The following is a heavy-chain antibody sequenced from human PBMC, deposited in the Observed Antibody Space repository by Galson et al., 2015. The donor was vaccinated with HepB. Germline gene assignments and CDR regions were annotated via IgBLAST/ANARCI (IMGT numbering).Heavy chain of an antibody. Sequence: SVKVSCKASGYTFTSYAMHWVRQAPGQRLEWMGWINAGNGNTKYSQKFQGRVTITRDTSASTAYMELSSLRSEDTAVYYCARVEWGYYYYYGMDVWGQGTTVTVSS. CDR1: GYTFTSYA. J-gene: IGHJ6*02. D-gene: IGHD2-8*01. CDR3: ARVEWGYYYYYGMDV. CDR2: INAGNGNT. V-gene: IGHV1-3*01.